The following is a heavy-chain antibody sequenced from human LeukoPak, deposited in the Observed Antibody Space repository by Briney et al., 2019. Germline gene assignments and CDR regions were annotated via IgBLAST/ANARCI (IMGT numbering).Heavy chain of an antibody. CDR3: ARGEYCSSTSCYYWRPNNWFDH. V-gene: IGHV4-34*01. D-gene: IGHD2-2*01. CDR1: GGSFSGYY. J-gene: IGHJ5*02. CDR2: INHSGST. Sequence: SETLSLTCAVYGGSFSGYYWSWIRQPPGKGLEWIGEINHSGSTNYNPSLKSRVTISVDTSKNQFSLKLSSVTAAGTAVYYCARGEYCSSTSCYYWRPNNWFDHWGQGTLVTVSS.